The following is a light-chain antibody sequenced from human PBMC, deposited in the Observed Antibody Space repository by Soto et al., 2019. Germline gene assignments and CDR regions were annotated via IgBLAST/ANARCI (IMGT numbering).Light chain of an antibody. CDR3: SSYTSTSTLYV. Sequence: QSALTQPASVSGSPGQSITISCTGTSSDVGGYNFVSWYQQHPGKAPKFIIYEVSSRPSGVSNRFSGSKSGNTASLTISGLQAEDEAAYYCSSYTSTSTLYVFGTGTKLTVL. CDR2: EVS. V-gene: IGLV2-14*01. J-gene: IGLJ1*01. CDR1: SSDVGGYNF.